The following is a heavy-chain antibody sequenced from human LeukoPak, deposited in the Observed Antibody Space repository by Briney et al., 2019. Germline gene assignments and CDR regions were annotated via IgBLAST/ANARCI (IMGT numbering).Heavy chain of an antibody. D-gene: IGHD3-10*01. Sequence: GGSLRLSCAASGFTFSGYGMHWVRLAPGKGLEWVAVKSYDGSQKHYADSVQGRFTISRDNSRNTVYLQMNGLRDEDTAIYYCAKDRGFSYASGSSELDYWGQGTPVTVSS. J-gene: IGHJ4*02. V-gene: IGHV3-30*18. CDR1: GFTFSGYG. CDR3: AKDRGFSYASGSSELDY. CDR2: KSYDGSQK.